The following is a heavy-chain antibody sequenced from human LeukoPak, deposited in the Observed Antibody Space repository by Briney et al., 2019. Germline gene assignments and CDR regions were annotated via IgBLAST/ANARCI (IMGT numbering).Heavy chain of an antibody. CDR2: INHSGST. J-gene: IGHJ6*04. CDR1: GGSFSGYY. Sequence: PSETLSLTCAVYGGSFSGYYWSWIRQPPGKGLEWIGEINHSGSTNYNPSLKSRVTISVDTSKNQFSLKLSSVTAADTAVSYCARVGAEYSSSHPLDVWGKGTTVTVSS. V-gene: IGHV4-34*01. D-gene: IGHD6-6*01. CDR3: ARVGAEYSSSHPLDV.